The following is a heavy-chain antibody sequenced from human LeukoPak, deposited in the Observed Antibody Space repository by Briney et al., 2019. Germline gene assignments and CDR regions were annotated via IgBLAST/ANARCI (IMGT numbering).Heavy chain of an antibody. D-gene: IGHD1-7*01. CDR2: IKSEIDGGTT. V-gene: IGHV3-15*07. J-gene: IGHJ3*02. CDR3: TTGGDVIVTGTRAFDI. Sequence: KSGGSLRLSCTASYFTFTNTWMNWVRQAPGKGLEWVGRIKSEIDGGTTDYAAPVQGRFTISRDDSQATLYLQMNSLKTEDTAVYNCTTGGDVIVTGTRAFDIWGQGTMVTVSS. CDR1: YFTFTNTW.